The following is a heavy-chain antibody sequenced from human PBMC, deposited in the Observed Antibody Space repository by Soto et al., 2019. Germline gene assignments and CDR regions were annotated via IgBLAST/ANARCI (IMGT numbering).Heavy chain of an antibody. V-gene: IGHV4-59*01. D-gene: IGHD3-22*01. J-gene: IGHJ2*01. CDR2: IYYSGST. CDR3: ATSTDSSGYYYGWYFDL. CDR1: GGSISSYY. Sequence: QVQLQESGPGLVKPSETLSLTCTVSGGSISSYYWSWIRQPPGKGLEWIGYIYYSGSTNYNPSLKSRLTISVDTSKNQFSLKLSSVTAADTAVYYCATSTDSSGYYYGWYFDLWGRGTLVTVSS.